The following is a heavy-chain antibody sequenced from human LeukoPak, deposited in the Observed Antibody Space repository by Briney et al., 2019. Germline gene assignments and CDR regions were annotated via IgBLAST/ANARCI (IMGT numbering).Heavy chain of an antibody. CDR2: ISWDGGST. D-gene: IGHD1-26*01. CDR3: AKGASGSTYYYYMDV. Sequence: PGGSLRLSCAASGFTFDDYAMHWVRQAPGKGLEWVSLISWDGGSTYYADSVKGRFTISRDNSKNSLYLQMNSLRAEDTALYYCAKGASGSTYYYYMDVWGKGTTVTVPS. J-gene: IGHJ6*03. CDR1: GFTFDDYA. V-gene: IGHV3-43D*03.